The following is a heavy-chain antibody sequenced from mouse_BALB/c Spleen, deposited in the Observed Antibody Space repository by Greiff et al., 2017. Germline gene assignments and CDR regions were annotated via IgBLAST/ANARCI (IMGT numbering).Heavy chain of an antibody. J-gene: IGHJ3*01. CDR2: IWAGGST. V-gene: IGHV2-9*02. D-gene: IGHD3-1*01. Sequence: VKLQESGPGLVAPSQSLSFTCTVSGFSLTSYGVHWVRQPPGKGLEWLGVIWAGGSTNYNSALMSRLSISKDNSKSQVFLKMNSLQTDDTAMYYCARDRARAWFAYWGQGTLVTVSA. CDR1: GFSLTSYG. CDR3: ARDRARAWFAY.